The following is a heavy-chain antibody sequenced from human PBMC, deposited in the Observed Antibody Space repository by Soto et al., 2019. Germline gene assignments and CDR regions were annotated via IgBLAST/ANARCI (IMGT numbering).Heavy chain of an antibody. D-gene: IGHD2-15*01. CDR3: ARVYCSGGGCYSIDY. Sequence: ASVKVSYKASGYAFTSYHMHWVRQAPGQGLQWMGIINPRGGSTFYAQKSQGRVTMTRDTSTSTVYMDLSSLRSEDTAVYYCARVYCSGGGCYSIDYWGQGTLVTVSS. J-gene: IGHJ4*02. V-gene: IGHV1-46*03. CDR2: INPRGGST. CDR1: GYAFTSYH.